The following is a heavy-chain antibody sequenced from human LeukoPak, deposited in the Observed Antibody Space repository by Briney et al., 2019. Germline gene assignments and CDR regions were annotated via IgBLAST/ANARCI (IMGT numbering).Heavy chain of an antibody. CDR2: INPSGGST. D-gene: IGHD5-18*01. V-gene: IGHV1-46*01. Sequence: ASVKDSCKASGYTFTSYYMHWVRQAPGQGLEWMGIINPSGGSTSYAQKFQGRVTMTRDTSTSTVYMELSSLRSEDTAVYYCARDLSVDTAMAPLGYWGQGTLVTVSS. J-gene: IGHJ4*02. CDR3: ARDLSVDTAMAPLGY. CDR1: GYTFTSYY.